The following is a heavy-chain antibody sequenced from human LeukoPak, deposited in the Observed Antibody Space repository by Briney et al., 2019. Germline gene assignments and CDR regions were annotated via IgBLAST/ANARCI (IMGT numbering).Heavy chain of an antibody. D-gene: IGHD3-10*01. CDR1: GGSTSGYF. V-gene: IGHV4-34*01. J-gene: IGHJ3*01. CDR3: ARVDGFGESPLDAFDV. CDR2: INHSGST. Sequence: SETLSLACDVSGGSTSGYFWSWIRQPPGKGPEWIGEINHSGSTKYIPSLKSRLTISVDTSKNQFSLKLTSVTAADTAVYYCARVDGFGESPLDAFDVWGQGTMVTVSS.